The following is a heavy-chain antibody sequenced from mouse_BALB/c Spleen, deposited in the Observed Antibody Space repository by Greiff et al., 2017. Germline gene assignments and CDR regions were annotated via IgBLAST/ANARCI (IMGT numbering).Heavy chain of an antibody. Sequence: QVQLKESGAELVKPGASVKLSCKASGYTFTEYIIHWVKQRSGQGLEWIGWFYPGSGSIKYNEKFKDKATLTADKSSSTVYMELSRLTSEDSAVYFCARHEDWEILQDYYAMDYWGQGTSVTVSS. CDR1: GYTFTEYI. CDR3: ARHEDWEILQDYYAMDY. J-gene: IGHJ4*01. V-gene: IGHV1-62-2*01. D-gene: IGHD2-14*01. CDR2: FYPGSGSI.